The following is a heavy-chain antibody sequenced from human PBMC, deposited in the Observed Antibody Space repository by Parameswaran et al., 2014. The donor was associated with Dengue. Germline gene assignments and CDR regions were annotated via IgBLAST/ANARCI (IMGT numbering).Heavy chain of an antibody. CDR3: ARDSDSSGWGATLDY. D-gene: IGHD3-22*01. V-gene: IGHV1-18*01. Sequence: WVRQAPGQGLEWMGWISAYNGNTNYAQKFQGRVTMTRDTSTNTAYMQLRSLRSDDTAVYYCARDSDSSGWGATLDYWGQGNPGHRLL. CDR2: ISAYNGNT. J-gene: IGHJ4*02.